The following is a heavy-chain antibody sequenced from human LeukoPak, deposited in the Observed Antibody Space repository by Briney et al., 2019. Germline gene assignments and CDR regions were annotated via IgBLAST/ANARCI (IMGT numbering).Heavy chain of an antibody. D-gene: IGHD6-13*01. Sequence: GASVKVSCKASGYTFTSYAMHWVRQAPGQRLEWMGWINAGNGNTKYSQKLQGRVTITRDTSASTAYMELSSLRSEDTAVYYCARDYGSSWYLAYYFDYWGQGTLVTVSS. V-gene: IGHV1-3*01. CDR3: ARDYGSSWYLAYYFDY. J-gene: IGHJ4*02. CDR1: GYTFTSYA. CDR2: INAGNGNT.